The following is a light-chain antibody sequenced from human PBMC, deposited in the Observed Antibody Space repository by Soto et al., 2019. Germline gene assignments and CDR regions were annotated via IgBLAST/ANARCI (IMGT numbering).Light chain of an antibody. CDR3: SSSAVSKVV. J-gene: IGLJ2*01. CDR1: SSDVGGYNF. CDR2: EVT. V-gene: IGLV2-8*01. Sequence: QSALTQPPSASGSPGQSVTISCTGTSSDVGGYNFVSWYQQHPGKVPKLMIYEVTKRPSGVPDRFSGSRSGNTASLTVSGLQAEDEADYYCSSSAVSKVVFGGGTQLTVL.